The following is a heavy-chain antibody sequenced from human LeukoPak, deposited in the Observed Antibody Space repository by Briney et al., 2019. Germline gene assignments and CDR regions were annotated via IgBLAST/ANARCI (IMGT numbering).Heavy chain of an antibody. CDR1: GFTLGSHD. CDR3: VREARGYHYTYFDY. D-gene: IGHD5-18*01. J-gene: IGHJ4*02. CDR2: VSSGFHA. Sequence: GGSLRLSCTASGFTLGSHDMHWVRQIPGQGLEWVAAVSSGFHAFFADSVQGRFTVSRENARNSLYLQMNSLRAGDTAVYYCVREARGYHYTYFDYWGQGTLVTVSS. V-gene: IGHV3-13*01.